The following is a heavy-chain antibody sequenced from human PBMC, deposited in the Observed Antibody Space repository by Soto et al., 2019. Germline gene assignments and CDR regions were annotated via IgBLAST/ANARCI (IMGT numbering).Heavy chain of an antibody. J-gene: IGHJ5*02. CDR1: GYTFTICA. D-gene: IGHD4-17*01. CDR3: ARSYGAEAWFGP. V-gene: IGHV1-3*01. Sequence: ASVKFSCKASGYTFTICAIHWVRQAPGQRLEWMGWINAGNGNTQYSQKFQGRVTITRDTSASTAYMELSSLRSEDTAVYFCARSYGAEAWFGPWGQGTLVTVSS. CDR2: INAGNGNT.